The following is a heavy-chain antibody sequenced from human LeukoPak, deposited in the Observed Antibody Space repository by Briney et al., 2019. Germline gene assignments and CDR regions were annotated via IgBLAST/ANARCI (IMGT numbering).Heavy chain of an antibody. Sequence: GGSLRLSCAASGFTFDDYAMHWVRQAPGKGLEWVSGISWNSGSIGYADSVKGRFTISRDNAKNSLFLQMNNLRAEDTAVYYCAKGLYQLLYGFDYWGQGTLVTVSS. CDR2: ISWNSGSI. J-gene: IGHJ4*02. D-gene: IGHD2-2*02. CDR3: AKGLYQLLYGFDY. V-gene: IGHV3-9*01. CDR1: GFTFDDYA.